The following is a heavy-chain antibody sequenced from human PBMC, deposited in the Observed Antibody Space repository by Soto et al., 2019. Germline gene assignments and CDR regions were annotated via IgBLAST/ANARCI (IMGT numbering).Heavy chain of an antibody. J-gene: IGHJ4*02. CDR3: ARDRGSRGPSPDY. V-gene: IGHV1-18*01. D-gene: IGHD1-26*01. CDR2: ISAYNGNT. Sequence: QVQLVQSGAEVKKPGASVKVSCKASGYTFTSYGISWVRQAPGQGLEWMGWISAYNGNTNYAQKVQGRVTMTTDTXRSTAYMEPRRLRSDDSAVYYCARDRGSRGPSPDYWGQGTLVTVSS. CDR1: GYTFTSYG.